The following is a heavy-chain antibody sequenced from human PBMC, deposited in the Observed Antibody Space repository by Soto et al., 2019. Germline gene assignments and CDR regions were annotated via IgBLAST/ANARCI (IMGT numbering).Heavy chain of an antibody. Sequence: ASVKVSCKASGYTFTSSYMHWVRQAPGQGLEWMGIINPSGGSTSYAQNFQGRVAMTRDTSTITVYMELSSLRSEDTAVYYCARGPYPRYFDWSDPWGQGTLVTVAS. J-gene: IGHJ5*02. D-gene: IGHD3-9*01. CDR1: GYTFTSSY. CDR3: ARGPYPRYFDWSDP. V-gene: IGHV1-46*01. CDR2: INPSGGST.